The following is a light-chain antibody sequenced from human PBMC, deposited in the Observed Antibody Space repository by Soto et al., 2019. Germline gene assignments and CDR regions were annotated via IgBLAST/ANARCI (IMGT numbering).Light chain of an antibody. CDR1: QSISTY. Sequence: DIQMTQSPSSPSASVGDRVTVTCRASQSISTYLNWYQQNPGKAPKLLIYAASSLQSGVPSRFSGSGSGTDFTLTISSLQPEDFATYYCQQSSDIPYTFGQGTKLEIK. CDR3: QQSSDIPYT. CDR2: AAS. V-gene: IGKV1-39*01. J-gene: IGKJ2*01.